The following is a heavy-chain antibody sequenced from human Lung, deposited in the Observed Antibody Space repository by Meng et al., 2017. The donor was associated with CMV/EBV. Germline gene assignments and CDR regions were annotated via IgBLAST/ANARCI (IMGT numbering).Heavy chain of an antibody. CDR1: GFAFTSYW. J-gene: IGHJ4*02. Sequence: GESXKISCAASGFAFTSYWMHWVRQVPGKGLVWVSRINVDGTSTTYGDSVKGRFTMSRDNTKNTMYLQMNSLSAEDTAVYYCGRDLVGHTVDYLRRGTLVTVSS. D-gene: IGHD1-26*01. CDR2: INVDGTST. V-gene: IGHV3-74*01. CDR3: GRDLVGHTVDY.